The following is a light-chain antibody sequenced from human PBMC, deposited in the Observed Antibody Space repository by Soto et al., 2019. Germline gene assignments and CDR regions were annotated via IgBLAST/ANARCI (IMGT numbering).Light chain of an antibody. J-gene: IGKJ4*01. V-gene: IGKV1-5*01. CDR3: HQYNSYSPT. Sequence: DIQMTQSPSTLSASVGDRVTITCRASQSISSWLAWYQQKPGKAPTLLIYDASSLESGVPSRFSGSGSRTEFTLTISSLQPDDFATYYCHQYNSYSPTFGGGTKVEIK. CDR2: DAS. CDR1: QSISSW.